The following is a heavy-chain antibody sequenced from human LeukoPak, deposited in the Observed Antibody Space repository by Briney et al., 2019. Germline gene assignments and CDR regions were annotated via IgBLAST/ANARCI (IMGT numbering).Heavy chain of an antibody. CDR2: VSGSGTTT. CDR1: GFTFGNYA. V-gene: IGHV3-23*01. Sequence: GGSLRLSCAASGFTFGNYAMSWVRQAPGKGLEWVSGVSGSGTTTYYADSVKGRFTISRDNSKNTLYLQMNSLRAEDTAVYYCAKDGGYSSSWYGNLYYFDYWGQGTLVTVSS. CDR3: AKDGGYSSSWYGNLYYFDY. J-gene: IGHJ4*02. D-gene: IGHD6-13*01.